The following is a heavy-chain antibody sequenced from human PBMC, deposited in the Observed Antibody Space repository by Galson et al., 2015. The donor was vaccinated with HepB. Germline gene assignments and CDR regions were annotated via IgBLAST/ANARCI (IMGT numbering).Heavy chain of an antibody. CDR1: GFRFSNYG. CDR3: AKGPLYNYVYLDY. D-gene: IGHD3-16*01. V-gene: IGHV3-30*18. J-gene: IGHJ4*01. CDR2: ISYEGSRK. Sequence: SLRLSCAASGFRFSNYGMIWIRQAPGKGLQWVAAISYEGSRKYYADSVKGRFTISRDNSNNTLYLEMDSLRPEDTAIYYCAKGPLYNYVYLDYWGHGILVTVSS.